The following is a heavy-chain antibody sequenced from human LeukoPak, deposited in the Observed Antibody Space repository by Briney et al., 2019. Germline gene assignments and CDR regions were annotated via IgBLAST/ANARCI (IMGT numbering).Heavy chain of an antibody. D-gene: IGHD6-13*01. J-gene: IGHJ4*02. CDR3: ARDGFRGYSSSWPSPDY. Sequence: ASVKVSCKASGYTFTSYGISWVRQAPGQGLEWMGWISAYNGNTNCAQKLQGRVTMTTDTSTSTAYMELRSLRSDDTAVYYCARDGFRGYSSSWPSPDYWGQGTLVTVSS. CDR2: ISAYNGNT. CDR1: GYTFTSYG. V-gene: IGHV1-18*01.